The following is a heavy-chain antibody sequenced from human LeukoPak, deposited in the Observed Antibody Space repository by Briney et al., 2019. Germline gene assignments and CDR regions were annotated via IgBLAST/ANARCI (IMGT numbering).Heavy chain of an antibody. CDR1: GFTFSPYW. CDR3: ATYKRDFNI. D-gene: IGHD1-14*01. J-gene: IGHJ3*02. V-gene: IGHV3-7*02. Sequence: GGSLRLSCAASGFTFSPYWMSWVRQAPGEALEWVATIRPDGSKTYYVDSVRGRFTISRDNANNSLYLQVSTLRAEDTGIYYWATYKRDFNIWGQGTLVTVSS. CDR2: IRPDGSKT.